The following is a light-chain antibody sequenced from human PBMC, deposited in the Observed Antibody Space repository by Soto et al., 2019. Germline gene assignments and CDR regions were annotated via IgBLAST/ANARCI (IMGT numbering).Light chain of an antibody. J-gene: IGLJ1*01. CDR2: DVN. V-gene: IGLV2-14*01. CDR1: SSDVGGYSY. Sequence: QSALTQPASVSGSPGQSITISCTRTSSDVGGYSYVSWYQQHPGKAPKLMIYDVNNRPSGVSNRFSGSKSGNTASLTISGLQAEDDADYYCSSYTYSSTLYVFGTGTKLTVL. CDR3: SSYTYSSTLYV.